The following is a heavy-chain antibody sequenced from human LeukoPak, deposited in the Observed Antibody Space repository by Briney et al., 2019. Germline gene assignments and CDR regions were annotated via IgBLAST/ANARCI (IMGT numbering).Heavy chain of an antibody. CDR2: FDPEDGET. J-gene: IGHJ4*02. CDR1: GYTLTELS. D-gene: IGHD2-15*01. Sequence: GASVKVSCKVSGYTLTELSMHWVRQAPGKGLEWMGGFDPEDGETIYAQKFQGRVTMTEDTSTDTAYMELSSLRSEDTAVYYCARGAPGSSCSGGSCPYFDFWGQGTLVSVSS. CDR3: ARGAPGSSCSGGSCPYFDF. V-gene: IGHV1-24*01.